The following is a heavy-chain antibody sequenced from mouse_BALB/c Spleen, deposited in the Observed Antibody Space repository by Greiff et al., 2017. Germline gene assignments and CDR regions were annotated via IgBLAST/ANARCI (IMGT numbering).Heavy chain of an antibody. V-gene: IGHV1-80*01. CDR2: IYPGDGDT. D-gene: IGHD4-1*01. J-gene: IGHJ3*01. CDR1: GYAFSSYW. Sequence: VKLQESGAELVRPGSSVKISCKASGYAFSSYWMNWVKQRPGQGLEWIGQIYPGDGDTNYNGKFKGKATLTADKSSSTAYMQLSSLTSEDSAVYFCARWEGFAYWGQGTLVTVSA. CDR3: ARWEGFAY.